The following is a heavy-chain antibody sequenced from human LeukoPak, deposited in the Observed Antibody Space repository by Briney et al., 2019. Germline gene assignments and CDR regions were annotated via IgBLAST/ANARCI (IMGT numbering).Heavy chain of an antibody. CDR2: ISGSGDNT. D-gene: IGHD5-24*01. V-gene: IGHV3-23*01. Sequence: GGSLRLSCAASGFTFSSYAMSWVRQAPGKGLEWVSSISGSGDNTYYAESVKGRFTISRDNSKNTLFLQMNSLRAEDTAVYYCASVKDGYNYVDYFDYWGQGTLVTVSS. CDR1: GFTFSSYA. J-gene: IGHJ4*02. CDR3: ASVKDGYNYVDYFDY.